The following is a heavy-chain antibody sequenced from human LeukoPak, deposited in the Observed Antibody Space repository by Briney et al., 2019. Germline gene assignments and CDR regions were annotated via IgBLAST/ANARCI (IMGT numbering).Heavy chain of an antibody. J-gene: IGHJ4*02. CDR1: GFTFTSSA. D-gene: IGHD4-23*01. CDR2: IVVGSGNT. CDR3: AALTKYGGNSAGDY. Sequence: SVKVSCKASGFTFTSSAMQWVRQARGQRLEWIGWIVVGSGNTNYAQKFQGRVTITRDMSTSTAYMELSSLRSEDTAVYYCAALTKYGGNSAGDYWGQGTLVTVSS. V-gene: IGHV1-58*02.